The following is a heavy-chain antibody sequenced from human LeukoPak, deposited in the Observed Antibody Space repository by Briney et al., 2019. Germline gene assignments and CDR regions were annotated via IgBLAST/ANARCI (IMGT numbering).Heavy chain of an antibody. CDR3: ARGTIIAGPDY. CDR1: GGSFCGYY. CDR2: IYTSGST. J-gene: IGHJ4*02. V-gene: IGHV4-59*10. D-gene: IGHD3-22*01. Sequence: PSETLSLTCAVYGGSFCGYYWSWIRQPAGKGLERIGRIYTSGSTNYNPSLKSRVTMSVDTSKNQFSLKLSSVTAADTAVYYCARGTIIAGPDYWGQGTLVTVSS.